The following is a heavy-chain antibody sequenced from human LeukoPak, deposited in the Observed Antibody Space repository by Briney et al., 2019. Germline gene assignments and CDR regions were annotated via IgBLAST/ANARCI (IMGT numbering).Heavy chain of an antibody. CDR2: IYYSGST. J-gene: IGHJ4*02. CDR1: GGSISSYY. CDR3: ARAGYGDHFDY. V-gene: IGHV4-59*01. Sequence: PSETLSLTCTVSGGSISSYYWSWIRQPPGKGLEWIGYIYYSGSTNYNPSFKSRVTISVDTSKNQFSLKLSSVTAADTAVYYCARAGYGDHFDYWGQGTLVTVSS. D-gene: IGHD4-17*01.